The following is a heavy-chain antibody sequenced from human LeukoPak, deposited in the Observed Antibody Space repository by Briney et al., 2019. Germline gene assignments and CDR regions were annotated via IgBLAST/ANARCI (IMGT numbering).Heavy chain of an antibody. CDR2: INHSGST. CDR1: GGSFNGYY. J-gene: IGHJ4*02. D-gene: IGHD5-18*01. Sequence: PSETLSLTCAVYGGSFNGYYWSWIRQPPGKGLEWIGEINHSGSTNYNPSLKSRVTISVDTSKNQFSLKLSSVTAAETAVYYCARGRRVAWIQLWSTGPWYFDYWGQGTLVTVSS. CDR3: ARGRRVAWIQLWSTGPWYFDY. V-gene: IGHV4-34*01.